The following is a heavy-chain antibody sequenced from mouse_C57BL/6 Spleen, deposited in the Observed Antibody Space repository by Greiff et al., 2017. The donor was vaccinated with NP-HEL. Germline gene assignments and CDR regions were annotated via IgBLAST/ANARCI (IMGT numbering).Heavy chain of an antibody. CDR1: GYTFTSYT. J-gene: IGHJ2*01. Sequence: VQLQQSGAELARPGASVKMSCKASGYTFTSYTMHWVKQRPGQGLEWIGYINPSSGYTKYNQKFKDKATLTADKSSSTAYMQLSSLTSEDSAVYYCAPITTVVASFDYWGQGTTRTVSS. CDR3: APITTVVASFDY. CDR2: INPSSGYT. D-gene: IGHD1-1*01. V-gene: IGHV1-4*01.